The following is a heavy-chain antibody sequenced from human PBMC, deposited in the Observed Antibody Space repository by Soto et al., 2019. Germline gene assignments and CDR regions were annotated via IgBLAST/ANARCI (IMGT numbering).Heavy chain of an antibody. Sequence: EVQLLESGGGLVQRGGSLRLSCAASGFPFSSSVMSWVRQAPGKGLEWVSGISGGGSNTFYADSVKGRFTISRDNSKNTLLLQMNSLGAEDTAVYYCAKDSNKYSSSLRGRYLDYWGQGIGVTVSS. J-gene: IGHJ4*02. CDR3: AKDSNKYSSSLRGRYLDY. D-gene: IGHD4-4*01. V-gene: IGHV3-23*01. CDR1: GFPFSSSV. CDR2: ISGGGSNT.